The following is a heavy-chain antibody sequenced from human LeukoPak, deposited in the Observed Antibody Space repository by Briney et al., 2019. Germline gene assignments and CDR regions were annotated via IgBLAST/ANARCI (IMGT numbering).Heavy chain of an antibody. CDR1: GVTFSSYW. J-gene: IGHJ6*02. D-gene: IGHD3-22*01. V-gene: IGHV3-7*01. CDR3: ARDRVYDSSGYYYGSAPRFDYGMDV. CDR2: IKQDGSEK. Sequence: GGSLRLSCAAAGVTFSSYWMSLVRQAPGKGLEWVANIKQDGSEKYYVDSVKGRFTISRDNAKNSLYLQMNSLGAEDTAVYYCARDRVYDSSGYYYGSAPRFDYGMDVWGQGTTVTVSS.